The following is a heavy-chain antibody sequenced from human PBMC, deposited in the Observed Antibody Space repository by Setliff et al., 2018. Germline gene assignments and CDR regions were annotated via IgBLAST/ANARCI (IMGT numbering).Heavy chain of an antibody. Sequence: ASVKVSCKVSGYTLTELSMHWVRQAPGKGLEWMGGFDPEDGETIYAQKFQGRVTMTEDTSTDTAYMELSSLRSEDTAVYYCATVDIVATITGGYYLDYGGQGTLVTVSS. J-gene: IGHJ4*02. CDR3: ATVDIVATITGGYYLDY. CDR2: FDPEDGET. D-gene: IGHD5-12*01. CDR1: GYTLTELS. V-gene: IGHV1-24*01.